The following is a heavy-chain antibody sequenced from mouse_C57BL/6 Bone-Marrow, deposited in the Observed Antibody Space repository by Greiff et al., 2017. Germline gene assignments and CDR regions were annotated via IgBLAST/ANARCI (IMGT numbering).Heavy chain of an antibody. CDR1: GYTFTDYY. Sequence: EVQLQQSGPELVKPGASVKISCKASGYTFTDYYMNWVKQSHGKSLEWIGDINPNNGGTSYNQKFKGKATLTVDKSSSTAYMELCSLTSEDSAVYYCAYYGSSYPYWYFDVWGTGTTVTVSS. V-gene: IGHV1-26*01. CDR3: AYYGSSYPYWYFDV. J-gene: IGHJ1*03. D-gene: IGHD1-1*01. CDR2: INPNNGGT.